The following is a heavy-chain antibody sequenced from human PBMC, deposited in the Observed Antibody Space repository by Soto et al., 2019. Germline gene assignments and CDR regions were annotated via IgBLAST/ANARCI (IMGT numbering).Heavy chain of an antibody. V-gene: IGHV3-30*03. D-gene: IGHD3-16*01. J-gene: IGHJ3*02. CDR3: AAILGGVTGDAFDI. Sequence: QVQLVESGGGVVQPGRSLRLSCAASGFTFSSYGMHWVRQAPGKGLEWVAVISYDGSNKYYADYVKRRFTISRENSNNALYLQINGLRAVDTVVYYCAAILGGVTGDAFDIWGQGTMVTVSS. CDR2: ISYDGSNK. CDR1: GFTFSSYG.